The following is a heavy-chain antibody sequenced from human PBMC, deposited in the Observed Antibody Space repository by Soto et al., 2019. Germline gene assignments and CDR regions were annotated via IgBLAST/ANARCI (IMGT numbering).Heavy chain of an antibody. V-gene: IGHV5-51*01. CDR3: ARLSAPIRFLGWLLPPPAFDI. J-gene: IGHJ3*02. D-gene: IGHD3-3*01. Sequence: PGESLKISCKGSGYSFTSYWIGWVRQMPGKGLEWMGIIYPGDSDTRYSPSFQGQVTISADKSISTAYLQWSSLKASDTAMYYCARLSAPIRFLGWLLPPPAFDIWGQGTMVTVSS. CDR2: IYPGDSDT. CDR1: GYSFTSYW.